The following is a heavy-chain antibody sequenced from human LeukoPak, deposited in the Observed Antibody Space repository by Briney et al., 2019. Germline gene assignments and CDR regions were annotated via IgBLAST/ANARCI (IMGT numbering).Heavy chain of an antibody. CDR2: IYYSGST. CDR1: GGSISSYY. Sequence: SETLSLTCTVSGGSISSYYWSWIRQPPGKGLEWSGYIYYSGSTNYNPSLKSRVTVSVDTSKNQFSLKLSSVTAADTAVYYCARAVDVVVPAARFDPWGQGTLVTVSS. J-gene: IGHJ5*02. CDR3: ARAVDVVVPAARFDP. V-gene: IGHV4-59*12. D-gene: IGHD2-2*01.